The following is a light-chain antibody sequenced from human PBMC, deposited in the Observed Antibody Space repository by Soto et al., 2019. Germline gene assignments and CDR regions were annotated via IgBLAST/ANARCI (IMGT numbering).Light chain of an antibody. V-gene: IGLV2-23*01. CDR1: SSDVGTYDL. Sequence: QSALTQPASVSGSPGQSSTISCTGTSSDVGTYDLVSWYQQHPGKAPKLMIFETTKRPSGISSRFSASKSGNKASLTISGLQADDEADYYCCSFRFNTFAVFGGGTKLTVL. J-gene: IGLJ3*02. CDR2: ETT. CDR3: CSFRFNTFAV.